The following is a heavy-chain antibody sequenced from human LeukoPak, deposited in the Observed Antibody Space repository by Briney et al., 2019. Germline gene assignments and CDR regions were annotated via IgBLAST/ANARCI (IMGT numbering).Heavy chain of an antibody. D-gene: IGHD1-26*01. V-gene: IGHV3-49*03. CDR2: ITGYAYGGTT. CDR3: TRDSGSTHFDY. CDR1: GFTFSDYY. Sequence: GGALTLSCAASGFTFSDYYMSWIRQAPGKGLEWVGFITGYAYGGTTEYAASLRGKFTISRDDSKSIAYLEMKSLKTEDTAVYYCTRDSGSTHFDYWGQGTLVTVSS. J-gene: IGHJ4*02.